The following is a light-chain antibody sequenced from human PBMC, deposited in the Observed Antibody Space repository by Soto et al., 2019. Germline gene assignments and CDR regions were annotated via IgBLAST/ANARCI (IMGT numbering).Light chain of an antibody. CDR2: GAS. J-gene: IGKJ1*01. CDR3: QQYGSSGT. Sequence: MVWTHSPGTLSLSPAQRATLSFRASQSVSSSYLAWYQQKPGQAPRLLIYGASNRATGIPDRFSGSGSGTDFTLTISRLEPEDFAVYYCQQYGSSGTFGQGTKVDIK. V-gene: IGKV3-20*01. CDR1: QSVSSSY.